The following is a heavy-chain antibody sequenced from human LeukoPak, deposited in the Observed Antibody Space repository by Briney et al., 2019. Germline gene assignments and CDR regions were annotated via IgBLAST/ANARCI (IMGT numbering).Heavy chain of an antibody. CDR2: IKQDGSEK. Sequence: GGSLRLSCAAAGFTFSNFWMSWVRQAPGKGLEWVANIKQDGSEKYYVDSVKGRFTISRDNAKNSLYLQMNSLRAEDTAVYYCARDHYYDSSRSHFDYWGQGTLVTVSS. CDR3: ARDHYYDSSRSHFDY. D-gene: IGHD3-22*01. J-gene: IGHJ4*02. V-gene: IGHV3-7*01. CDR1: GFTFSNFW.